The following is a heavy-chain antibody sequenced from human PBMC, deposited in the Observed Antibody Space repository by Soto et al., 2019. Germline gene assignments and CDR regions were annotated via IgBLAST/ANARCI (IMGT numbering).Heavy chain of an antibody. CDR1: GFTFSNSA. CDR3: GHTGDCSNTNCYYALEM. Sequence: QVQLVESGGGVVQPGRSLRLSCAASGFTFSNSAMHWVRQAPGKGLEWVAVISYDGSNKYYAESVKGRFTISRDNSKNTLYLQMNSLRAEDTAVYYCGHTGDCSNTNCYYALEMWGQGTMVTVSS. D-gene: IGHD2-2*01. J-gene: IGHJ3*02. CDR2: ISYDGSNK. V-gene: IGHV3-30-3*01.